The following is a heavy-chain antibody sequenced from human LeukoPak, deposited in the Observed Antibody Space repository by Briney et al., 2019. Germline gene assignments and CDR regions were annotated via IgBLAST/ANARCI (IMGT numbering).Heavy chain of an antibody. D-gene: IGHD3-16*02. CDR2: IYTSGST. CDR1: GGSISSYY. Sequence: SETLSLTCTVSGGSISSYYWSWIRQPAGKGLEWIGRIYTSGSTNYNPSLKSRVTMSVDTSKNQFSLKLSSVTAADTAVYYCARGGEQGLGELSLFDYWGQGTLVTVSS. V-gene: IGHV4-4*07. CDR3: ARGGEQGLGELSLFDY. J-gene: IGHJ4*02.